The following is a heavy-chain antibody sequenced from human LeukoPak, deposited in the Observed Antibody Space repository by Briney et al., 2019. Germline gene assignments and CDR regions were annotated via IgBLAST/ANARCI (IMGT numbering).Heavy chain of an antibody. V-gene: IGHV4-39*07. D-gene: IGHD6-6*01. CDR3: ARVAARYVGMDV. CDR1: GGSISSSDYY. Sequence: PSETLSLTCTVSGGSISSSDYYWGWIRQPPGKGLEWIGSIYYGGSTYYNPSLKSRVTISVDTSKKQVSLNLSSVTAADTAVYYCARVAARYVGMDVWGQGTTVTVSS. CDR2: IYYGGST. J-gene: IGHJ6*02.